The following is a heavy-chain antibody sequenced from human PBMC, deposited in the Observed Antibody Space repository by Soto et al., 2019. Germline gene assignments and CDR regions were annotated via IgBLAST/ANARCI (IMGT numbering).Heavy chain of an antibody. CDR3: ARDPGFWSGRNWYFDL. J-gene: IGHJ2*01. CDR2: IYYSGST. Sequence: SETLSLTCTVSGGSISSGDYYWSWIRQPPGKGLEWIGYIYYSGSTYYNPSLKSRVTISVDTSKNQFSLKLSSVTAADTAVYYCARDPGFWSGRNWYFDLWGRGTLVTVSS. D-gene: IGHD3-3*01. CDR1: GGSISSGDYY. V-gene: IGHV4-30-4*01.